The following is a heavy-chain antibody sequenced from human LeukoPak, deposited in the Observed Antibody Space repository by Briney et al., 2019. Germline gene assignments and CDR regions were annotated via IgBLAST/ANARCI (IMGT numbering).Heavy chain of an antibody. Sequence: GGSLRLSCAASGFTFDDYAMHWVRQAPGKGLEWVSGISWNSGGIGYADSVKGRFTISRDNAKNSLYLQMNSLRAEDTALYYCAKDTRYSRGWHHFDYWGQGTLVTVSS. CDR1: GFTFDDYA. D-gene: IGHD6-19*01. V-gene: IGHV3-9*01. CDR3: AKDTRYSRGWHHFDY. J-gene: IGHJ4*02. CDR2: ISWNSGGI.